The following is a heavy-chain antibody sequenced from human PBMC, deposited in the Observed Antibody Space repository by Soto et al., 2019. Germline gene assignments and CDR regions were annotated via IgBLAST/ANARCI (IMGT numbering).Heavy chain of an antibody. D-gene: IGHD2-15*01. CDR2: ISYDGSNK. Sequence: QVQLVESGGGVVQPGRSLRLSCAASGFTFSSYAMHWVRQAPGKGLEWVAVISYDGSNKYYADSVKGRFTISRDNSKNTLYLQMNRLRAEDTAVYYCARGLVVVVAATLDYWGQGTLVTVSS. J-gene: IGHJ4*02. CDR3: ARGLVVVVAATLDY. V-gene: IGHV3-30-3*01. CDR1: GFTFSSYA.